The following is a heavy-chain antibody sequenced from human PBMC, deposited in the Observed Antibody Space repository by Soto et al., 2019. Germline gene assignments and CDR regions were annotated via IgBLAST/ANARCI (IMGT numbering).Heavy chain of an antibody. CDR3: ARGLATLPVFAFDV. D-gene: IGHD6-6*01. CDR1: GISLSTSGVG. V-gene: IGHV2-5*01. CDR2: IYWNDDK. J-gene: IGHJ3*01. Sequence: QITVKGSGPTLVKPTQTLTLTCSLSGISLSTSGVGLGWIRQTPGKALEWLALIYWNDDKHYPPSLKSRLTITKDTSKNPPVLTMTNMAPVDTATSYCARGLATLPVFAFDVWGQGTVVTVSS.